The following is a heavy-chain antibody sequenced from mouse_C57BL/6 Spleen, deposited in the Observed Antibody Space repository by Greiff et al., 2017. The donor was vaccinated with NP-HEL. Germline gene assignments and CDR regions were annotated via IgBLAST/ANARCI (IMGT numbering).Heavy chain of an antibody. CDR1: GFSLTSYG. D-gene: IGHD2-3*01. CDR2: IWSDGST. V-gene: IGHV2-6-1*01. Sequence: QVQLKESGPGLVAPSQSLSIPCTVSGFSLTSYGVHWVRQPPGKGLEWLVVIWSDGSTTYNSALKSRLSISKDNSKSQVFLKMNSLQTDDTAMYYCARHDGYYGYWYFDVWGTGTTVTVSS. J-gene: IGHJ1*03. CDR3: ARHDGYYGYWYFDV.